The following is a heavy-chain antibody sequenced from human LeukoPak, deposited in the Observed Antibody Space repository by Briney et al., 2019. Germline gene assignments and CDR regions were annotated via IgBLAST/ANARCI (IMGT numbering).Heavy chain of an antibody. CDR2: IKEDGSEK. CDR3: ARRRGSHSFDI. V-gene: IGHV3-7*01. J-gene: IGHJ3*02. D-gene: IGHD5-12*01. Sequence: GGSLRLSCAASGFMFSSYWMSWVRQAPGKGLEWVANIKEDGSEKYYVDSVKGRYTISRDNAKNSLYLQMNSLRVEDTAVYYCARRRGSHSFDIWGQGTMVTVSS. CDR1: GFMFSSYW.